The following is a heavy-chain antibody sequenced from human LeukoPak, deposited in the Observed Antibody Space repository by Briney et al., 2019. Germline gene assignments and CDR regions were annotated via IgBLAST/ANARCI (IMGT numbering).Heavy chain of an antibody. CDR1: GFTFTDYW. J-gene: IGHJ3*02. D-gene: IGHD5-18*01. CDR2: ISADGCMT. CDR3: ARGGFTYGPATLGALDI. V-gene: IGHV3-74*01. Sequence: GGSLRLSCAASGFTFTDYWMHWVRQAPGKGLVWVSRISADGCMTDYEDSVKGRFTVSRDNAKNTLYLQMNRVRAEDTAVYYCARGGFTYGPATLGALDIWGQGTMVPVSS.